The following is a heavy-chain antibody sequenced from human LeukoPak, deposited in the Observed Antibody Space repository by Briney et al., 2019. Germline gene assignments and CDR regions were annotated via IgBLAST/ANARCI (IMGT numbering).Heavy chain of an antibody. CDR1: GYTFTSYG. V-gene: IGHV1-18*01. Sequence: GASVKVSCKASGYTFTSYGISWVRQAPGQGLEWMGWISAYNGNTNYAQKLQGRVTMTTDTSTSTAYMELRSLRSDDTAVFYCARSYFDVLTNYYMWLAPWGQGTLVTVSS. CDR3: ARSYFDVLTNYYMWLAP. D-gene: IGHD3-9*01. CDR2: ISAYNGNT. J-gene: IGHJ5*02.